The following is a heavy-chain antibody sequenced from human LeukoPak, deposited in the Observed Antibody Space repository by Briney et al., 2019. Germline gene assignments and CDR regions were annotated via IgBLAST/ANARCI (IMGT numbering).Heavy chain of an antibody. J-gene: IGHJ2*01. CDR3: ARPQMGPGAPDWYFDL. CDR1: GGSISSYY. CDR2: IYYSGST. Sequence: SETLSLTCTVSGGSISSYYWSWIRQPPGKGLEWIGYIYYSGSTNYNPSLESRVTISVDTSKNQFSLKLSSVTAADTAVYYCARPQMGPGAPDWYFDLWGRGTLVTVSS. V-gene: IGHV4-59*08. D-gene: IGHD5-24*01.